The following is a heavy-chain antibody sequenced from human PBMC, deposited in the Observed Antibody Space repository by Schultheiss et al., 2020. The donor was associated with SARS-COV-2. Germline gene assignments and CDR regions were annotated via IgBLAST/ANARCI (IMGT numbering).Heavy chain of an antibody. CDR3: ALLYYDFWSGYFDY. V-gene: IGHV4-59*12. CDR1: GFTFSSNY. Sequence: GSLRLSCAASGFTFSSNYMSWIRQPPGKGLEWIGYIYYSGSTNYNPSLKSRVTISVDTSKNQFSRKLSSVTAADTAVYYCALLYYDFWSGYFDYWGQGTLVTVSS. J-gene: IGHJ4*02. D-gene: IGHD3-3*01. CDR2: IYYSGST.